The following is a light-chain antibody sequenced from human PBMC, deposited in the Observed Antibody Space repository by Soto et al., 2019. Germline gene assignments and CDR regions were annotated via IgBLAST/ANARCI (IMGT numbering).Light chain of an antibody. J-gene: IGKJ5*01. CDR1: QSVSSSY. Sequence: TQPPATLPVSRGERATFSCGAIQSVSSSYVAWYQHRPGQAPRLLIYGASPRATGIPDRFSGSGSGTDFTLTISRLEPEDFAVYYCQQYSSSPSITFGQGTLLEIK. CDR3: QQYSSSPSIT. CDR2: GAS. V-gene: IGKV3-20*01.